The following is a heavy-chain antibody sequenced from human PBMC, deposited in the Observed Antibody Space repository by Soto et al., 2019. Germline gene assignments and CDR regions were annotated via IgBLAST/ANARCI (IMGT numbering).Heavy chain of an antibody. CDR1: GFTFSSYA. J-gene: IGHJ4*02. Sequence: GGSLRLSCAASGFTFSSYAMNWVRQAPGKGLEWISSIGSSSGTMFHADSVKGRFTISRDNSQNILYLHMTSLRPEDTAVYYCGKAVDISVRGVPPSDFWGQGTLVTVSS. D-gene: IGHD3-10*02. CDR3: GKAVDISVRGVPPSDF. CDR2: IGSSSGTM. V-gene: IGHV3-48*01.